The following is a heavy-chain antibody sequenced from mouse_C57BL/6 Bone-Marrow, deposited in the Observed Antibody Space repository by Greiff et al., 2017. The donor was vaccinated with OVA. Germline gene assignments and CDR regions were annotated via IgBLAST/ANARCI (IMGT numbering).Heavy chain of an antibody. Sequence: EVKVVESGGGLVQPGGSLSLSCAASGFTFTDYYMSWVRQPPGKALEWLGFIRNKANGYTTEYSASVKGRFTISRDNSQSILYLQMNALRAEDSATYYCASSNWGAMDYWGQGTSVTVSS. CDR2: IRNKANGYTT. V-gene: IGHV7-3*01. J-gene: IGHJ4*01. CDR3: ASSNWGAMDY. CDR1: GFTFTDYY. D-gene: IGHD4-1*01.